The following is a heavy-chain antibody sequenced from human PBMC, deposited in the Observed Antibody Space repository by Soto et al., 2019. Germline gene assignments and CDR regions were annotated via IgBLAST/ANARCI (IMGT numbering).Heavy chain of an antibody. D-gene: IGHD5-18*01. CDR1: GGSISSYY. CDR3: ARIYSYGSNWFDP. Sequence: QVQLQESGPGLVKPSETLSLTCTVSGGSISSYYWSWIRQPPGKGLEWIGYIYYSGSTNYNPSLKSRVTISVDTSKNQFSLKLSSVTAADTAVYYCARIYSYGSNWFDPWGQGTLVTVSS. J-gene: IGHJ5*02. V-gene: IGHV4-59*01. CDR2: IYYSGST.